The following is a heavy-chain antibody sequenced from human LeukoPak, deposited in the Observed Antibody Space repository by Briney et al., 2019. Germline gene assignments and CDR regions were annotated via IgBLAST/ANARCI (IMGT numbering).Heavy chain of an antibody. D-gene: IGHD6-19*01. CDR3: ASSSGWYYFDY. CDR2: IYYSGST. CDR1: GGSISSYY. J-gene: IGHJ4*02. V-gene: IGHV4-59*01. Sequence: SETLSLTCTVSGGSISSYYWSWIRQPPGKGLEWIGYIYYSGSTNYNPSLKSRVTISVDTSKNQFSLKLSSVTAADTAVYYCASSSGWYYFDYWGQGTLVTVPS.